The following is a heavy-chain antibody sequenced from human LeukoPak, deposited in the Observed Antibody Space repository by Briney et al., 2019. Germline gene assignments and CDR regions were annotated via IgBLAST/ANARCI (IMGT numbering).Heavy chain of an antibody. CDR1: GFTFSSYW. CDR3: AKSRRGYSWNDVCDY. J-gene: IGHJ4*02. V-gene: IGHV3-23*01. CDR2: ISGSGGST. Sequence: PGGSLRLSCAASGFTFSSYWMSWVRQAPGKGLEWVSAISGSGGSTYYADSVKGRFTISRDNSKNTLYLQMNSLRAEDTAVYYCAKSRRGYSWNDVCDYWGQGTLVTVSS. D-gene: IGHD1-20*01.